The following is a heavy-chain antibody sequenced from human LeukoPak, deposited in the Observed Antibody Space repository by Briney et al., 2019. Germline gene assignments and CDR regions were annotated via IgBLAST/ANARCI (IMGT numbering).Heavy chain of an antibody. CDR1: GFTFGDYA. CDR2: IRSKAYGGTT. Sequence: GRSLRLSCTASGFTFGDYAMSWVRQAPGKGLEWVGFIRSKAYGGTTKYAASVKGRLTISRDDSKSIAYLQMNSLKTEDTAVYYCTRDMGDFWSGYPDDYWGQGTLVTVSS. V-gene: IGHV3-49*04. D-gene: IGHD3-3*01. CDR3: TRDMGDFWSGYPDDY. J-gene: IGHJ4*02.